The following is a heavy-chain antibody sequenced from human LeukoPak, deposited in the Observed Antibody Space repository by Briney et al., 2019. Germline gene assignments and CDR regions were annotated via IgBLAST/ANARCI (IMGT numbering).Heavy chain of an antibody. CDR1: GATFSSYA. V-gene: IGHV1-69*05. J-gene: IGHJ4*02. CDR3: ARDRHYYATSGSFDY. CDR2: IILIFGTA. D-gene: IGHD3-10*01. Sequence: SVKVSCKASGATFSSYAISWTRQAPGQGLEWMGRIILIFGTANYAQKFQGRVTITTDESTSTAYMELSSLRSEATAVYYCARDRHYYATSGSFDYWGQGTLVTVSS.